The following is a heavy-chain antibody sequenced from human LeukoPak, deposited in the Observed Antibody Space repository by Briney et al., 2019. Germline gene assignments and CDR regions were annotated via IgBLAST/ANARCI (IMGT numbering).Heavy chain of an antibody. CDR1: GFTLSSYA. CDR3: AKGDYGDYRTPDY. CDR2: ISGSGGST. V-gene: IGHV3-23*01. D-gene: IGHD4-17*01. Sequence: GGSLRLSCAASGFTLSSYAMSWVRQAPGKGLEWGSAISGSGGSTYYADSVKGRFTISRDNSKNTLCLQMNSLRAEDTAVYYCAKGDYGDYRTPDYWGQGTLVTVSS. J-gene: IGHJ4*02.